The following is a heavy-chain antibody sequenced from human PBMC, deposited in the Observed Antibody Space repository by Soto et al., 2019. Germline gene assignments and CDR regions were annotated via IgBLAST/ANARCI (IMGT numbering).Heavy chain of an antibody. J-gene: IGHJ6*02. CDR2: IDTSSTYI. V-gene: IGHV3-21*02. CDR1: GFSFSSFT. Sequence: EVQLVESGGGLVKPGGSLRLSCAASGFSFSSFTMNWVRQAPGKGLEWVSSIDTSSTYIYYADSVTGRFTISRDNAKKSVYLQMHRRRAEDTAVYYCARETGSYNRNDGLMDVWGQGTTVTVSS. D-gene: IGHD1-20*01. CDR3: ARETGSYNRNDGLMDV.